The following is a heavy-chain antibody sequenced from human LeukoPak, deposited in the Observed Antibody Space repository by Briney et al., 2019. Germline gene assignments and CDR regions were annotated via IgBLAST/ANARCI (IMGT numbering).Heavy chain of an antibody. Sequence: SETLSLTCTVSGGSISSSSYYWGWIRQPPGKGLEWIGRIYTSGSTNYNPSLKSRVTMSVDTSKNQFSLKLSSVTAADTAVYYCAREVGDGDYYYYYYMDVWGKGTTVTISS. CDR2: IYTSGST. V-gene: IGHV4-39*07. CDR3: AREVGDGDYYYYYYMDV. D-gene: IGHD4-17*01. J-gene: IGHJ6*03. CDR1: GGSISSSSYY.